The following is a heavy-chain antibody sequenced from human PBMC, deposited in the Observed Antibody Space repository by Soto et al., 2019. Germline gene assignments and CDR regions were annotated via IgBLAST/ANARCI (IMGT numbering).Heavy chain of an antibody. CDR2: ISDSGAGT. CDR1: GFTFSDHY. V-gene: IGHV3-23*01. Sequence: GGSLRLSCAASGFTFSDHYMSWIRQAPGKGLEWVSSISDSGAGTYYADSVKGRFTISRDNSKSTLYLQMNSLRADGTAVYFCAKVRGSGSYHIFDYWGQGTLVTVSS. CDR3: AKVRGSGSYHIFDY. J-gene: IGHJ4*02. D-gene: IGHD3-10*01.